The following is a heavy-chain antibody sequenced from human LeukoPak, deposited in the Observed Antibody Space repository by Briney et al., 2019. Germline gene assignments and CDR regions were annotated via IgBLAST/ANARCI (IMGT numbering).Heavy chain of an antibody. Sequence: PGGSLRLSCAASGFTFSSYAMSWVRQAPGKGLEWVSAISGSGGSTYYADSVKGRFTISRDNSKNTLYLQMNSLRAEDTAVYYCAKEKGGNSVSGWFDPWSQGTLVTVSS. D-gene: IGHD4-23*01. CDR3: AKEKGGNSVSGWFDP. J-gene: IGHJ5*02. CDR1: GFTFSSYA. V-gene: IGHV3-23*01. CDR2: ISGSGGST.